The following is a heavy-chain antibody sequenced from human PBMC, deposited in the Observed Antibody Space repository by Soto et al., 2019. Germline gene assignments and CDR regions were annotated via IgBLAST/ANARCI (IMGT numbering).Heavy chain of an antibody. CDR1: GGSVSSGSYY. V-gene: IGHV4-61*01. Sequence: SETLSLTCTVSGGSVSSGSYYWSWIRQPPGKGLGWIGYTYYSGSTNYNHSLKSRVTISVDTSKSQFSLKLSSVTAADTAVYYLARDLSGYHDYWGQGTRVTVSS. D-gene: IGHD3-22*01. CDR3: ARDLSGYHDY. J-gene: IGHJ4*02. CDR2: TYYSGST.